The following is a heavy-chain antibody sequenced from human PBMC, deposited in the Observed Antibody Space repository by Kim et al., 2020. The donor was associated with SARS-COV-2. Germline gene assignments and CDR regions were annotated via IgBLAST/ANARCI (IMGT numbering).Heavy chain of an antibody. CDR2: ISSSGSTI. J-gene: IGHJ6*02. Sequence: GGSLRLSCAASGFTFSSYEMNWVRQAPGKGLEWVSYISSSGSTIYYADSVKGRFTISRDNAKNSLYLQMNSLRAEDTAVYYCARVLNIYPPPDYYYGMDVWGQGTTVTVSS. CDR3: ARVLNIYPPPDYYYGMDV. V-gene: IGHV3-48*03. D-gene: IGHD3-3*02. CDR1: GFTFSSYE.